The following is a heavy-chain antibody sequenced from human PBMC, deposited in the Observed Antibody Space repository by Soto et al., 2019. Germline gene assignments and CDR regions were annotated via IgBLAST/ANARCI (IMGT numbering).Heavy chain of an antibody. J-gene: IGHJ4*02. CDR2: IRSKAYGGTT. CDR3: TRDLRGYSGYDADY. D-gene: IGHD5-12*01. CDR1: GFTFGDYA. Sequence: GGSLRLSCTASGFTFGDYAMSWFRQAPGKGLEWVGFIRSKAYGGTTEYAASVKGRFTISRDDSKSIAYLQMNSLKTEDTAVYYCTRDLRGYSGYDADYWGQGTLVTVSS. V-gene: IGHV3-49*03.